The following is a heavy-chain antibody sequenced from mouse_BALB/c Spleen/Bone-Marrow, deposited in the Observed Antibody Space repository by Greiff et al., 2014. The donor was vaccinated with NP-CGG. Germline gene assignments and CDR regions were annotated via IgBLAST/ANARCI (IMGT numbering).Heavy chain of an antibody. CDR2: IRNKANGYTT. Sequence: EVQLVESGGGLVQPGGSLRLSRATSGFTFTDYYMSWVRQPPGKALEWLGFIRNKANGYTTEYSASVKGRFTISRDNSQSILYLQMNTLRAEDSATYYCARDIYGRDSRGQGTTLTVSS. V-gene: IGHV7-3*02. CDR3: ARDIYGRDS. J-gene: IGHJ2*01. D-gene: IGHD1-1*01. CDR1: GFTFTDYY.